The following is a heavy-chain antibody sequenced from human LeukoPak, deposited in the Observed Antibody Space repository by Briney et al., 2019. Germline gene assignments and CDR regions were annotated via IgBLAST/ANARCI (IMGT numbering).Heavy chain of an antibody. CDR1: GGSVSSGSYY. J-gene: IGHJ6*02. CDR3: ARADHCSSTRCYGYHYYGMDV. D-gene: IGHD2-2*01. Sequence: SETLSLTCTVSGGSVSSGSYYWSWIRQPPGKGLEWIGHIYYSGSTNYNPSLKSRVTISVDTSKNQFSLKLSSVTAADTAVYYCARADHCSSTRCYGYHYYGMDVWGQGTTVTVSS. V-gene: IGHV4-61*01. CDR2: IYYSGST.